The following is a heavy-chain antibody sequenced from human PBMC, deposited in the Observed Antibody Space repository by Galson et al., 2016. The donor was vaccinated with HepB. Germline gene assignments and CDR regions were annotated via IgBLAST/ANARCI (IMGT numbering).Heavy chain of an antibody. J-gene: IGHJ2*01. D-gene: IGHD6-19*01. CDR2: LYPDGRT. Sequence: SLRLSCAASGFSVSGNYMSWVRQAPGKGLEWVSVLYPDGRTYYGDSVKDRFTISRGNSKNILFLQMNSLRAEDTAVYYCAKNSGWYGNGYFDLWGRGTLLTVSS. CDR3: AKNSGWYGNGYFDL. CDR1: GFSVSGNY. V-gene: IGHV3-66*01.